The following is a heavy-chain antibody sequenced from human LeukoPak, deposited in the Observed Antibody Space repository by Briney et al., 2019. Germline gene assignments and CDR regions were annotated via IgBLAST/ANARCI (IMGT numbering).Heavy chain of an antibody. CDR2: IYPGDSDT. D-gene: IGHD2-2*01. CDR1: GYSFTSYW. J-gene: IGHJ5*02. CDR3: AIAGGPKCSSTSCHLGNGWFDP. V-gene: IGHV5-51*01. Sequence: PGESLKISCKGSGYSFTSYWIGWVRQLPGKGLEWMGIIYPGDSDTRYSPSFQGQVTISAGKSISTAYLQWSSLKASDTAMYYCAIAGGPKCSSTSCHLGNGWFDPWGQGTLVTVSS.